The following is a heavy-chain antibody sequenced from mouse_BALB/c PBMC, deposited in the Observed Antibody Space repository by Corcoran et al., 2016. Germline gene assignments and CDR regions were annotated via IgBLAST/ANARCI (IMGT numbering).Heavy chain of an antibody. V-gene: IGHV1S136*01. J-gene: IGHJ3*01. D-gene: IGHD4-1*01. CDR2: INPYNDGT. CDR3: ERANWDALFAY. CDR1: GYTFTSYV. Sequence: EVQLQQSGPELVKTGASVKMSCKASGYTFTSYVMHWVKQKPGQGLEWIGYINPYNDGTKYNEKFKGKATLTSDKSSSTAYMELSSLTSEDSAVYYCERANWDALFAYWGQGTLVTVSA.